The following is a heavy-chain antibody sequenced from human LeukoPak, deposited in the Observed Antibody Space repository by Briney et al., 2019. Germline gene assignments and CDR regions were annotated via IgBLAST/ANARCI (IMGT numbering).Heavy chain of an antibody. J-gene: IGHJ3*02. CDR2: IYYSGST. V-gene: IGHV4-59*12. CDR1: GGSISSYY. CDR3: ARASITRVAFDI. D-gene: IGHD3-10*01. Sequence: SETLSLTCTVSGGSISSYYWGWIRQPPGKGLEWIGYIYYSGSTNYNSSFKSRVTISIDTSKNQFSLRLSSVTTADTAVYYCARASITRVAFDIWGQGTMVTVSS.